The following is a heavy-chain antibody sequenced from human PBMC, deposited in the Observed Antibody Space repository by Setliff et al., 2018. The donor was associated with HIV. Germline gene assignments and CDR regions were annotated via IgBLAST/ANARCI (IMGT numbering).Heavy chain of an antibody. CDR2: FDPEDADT. D-gene: IGHD6-19*01. V-gene: IGHV1-24*01. CDR3: GTVRIAVPDDFDF. J-gene: IGHJ4*02. Sequence: GASVKVSCKVSGNILTELSIHWVRQAPGKGLEWMGGFDPEDADTIYAQKFQGRVTMTADTSAATAYMVLSSLRSEDTALYYCGTVRIAVPDDFDFWGQGTLVTVSS. CDR1: GNILTELS.